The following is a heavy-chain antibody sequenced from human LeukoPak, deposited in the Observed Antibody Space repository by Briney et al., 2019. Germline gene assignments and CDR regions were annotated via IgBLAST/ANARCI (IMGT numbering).Heavy chain of an antibody. CDR1: GGSXSSYY. Sequence: GGSXSSYYWSWLRQPPGKGLEWIGYIYYSGSTNYNPSLKSRVTISVDTSKNKFSLKQSYVNAADQAVYYYXXXXXXXXXXXDXXXXIWGQGXMXTVSS. V-gene: IGHV4-59*01. CDR3: XXXXXXXXXXXDXXXXI. CDR2: IYYSGST. J-gene: IGHJ3*02.